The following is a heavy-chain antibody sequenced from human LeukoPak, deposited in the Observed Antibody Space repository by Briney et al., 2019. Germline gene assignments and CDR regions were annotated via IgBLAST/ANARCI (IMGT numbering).Heavy chain of an antibody. J-gene: IGHJ4*02. Sequence: GGSLRLSCAASGFTFGSYVVNCVRQAPGKGLEWVSLISGSGDIIYYADSVKGRFTISRDNSKNTLYLQMDSLRAEDTAIYYCAKAKGHDILTGSRIFDYWGQGTLVTISS. CDR3: AKAKGHDILTGSRIFDY. D-gene: IGHD3-9*01. CDR2: ISGSGDII. CDR1: GFTFGSYV. V-gene: IGHV3-23*01.